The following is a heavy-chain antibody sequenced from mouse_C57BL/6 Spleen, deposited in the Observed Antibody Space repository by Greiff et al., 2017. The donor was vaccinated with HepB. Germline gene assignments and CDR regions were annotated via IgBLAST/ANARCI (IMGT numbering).Heavy chain of an antibody. D-gene: IGHD1-1*02. J-gene: IGHJ4*01. CDR1: GYTFTTYP. CDR2: FHPYNDDT. CDR3: ARGGITHYSAMDY. V-gene: IGHV1-47*01. Sequence: VKLVESGAELVKPGASVKMSCKASGYTFTTYPIEWMKQNHGKSLEWIGNFHPYNDDTKYNEKFKGKATLTVEKSSSTVYLELSRLTSDDSAVYYCARGGITHYSAMDYWGQGTSVTVSS.